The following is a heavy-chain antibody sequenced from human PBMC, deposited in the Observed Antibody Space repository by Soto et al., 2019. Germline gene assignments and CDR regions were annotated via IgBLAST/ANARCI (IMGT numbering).Heavy chain of an antibody. D-gene: IGHD6-19*01. V-gene: IGHV3-30*18. J-gene: IGHJ4*02. CDR2: ISYDGSNK. CDR1: GFTFSSYG. Sequence: QVQLVESGGGVVQPGRSLRLSCAASGFTFSSYGMHWVRQAPGMGLEWVAVISYDGSNKYYADSVKGRFTISRDNSKNTLYLQMNSLRAEDTAVYYCAKSRIAVAEGACDYWGQGTLVTVSS. CDR3: AKSRIAVAEGACDY.